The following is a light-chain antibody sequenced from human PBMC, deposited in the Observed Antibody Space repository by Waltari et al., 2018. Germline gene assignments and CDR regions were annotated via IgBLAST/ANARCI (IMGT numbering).Light chain of an antibody. J-gene: IGKJ2*01. CDR3: QQYFVYPYT. CDR1: QVISGY. V-gene: IGKV1-8*01. Sequence: AIRMTQSPSSLASSTGARVTITCRASQVISGYLAWYQQKPGKAPNLLVYASSTSQTGVPSRFIGSGSGTAFTLTIDCLQSEDFATYYCQQYFVYPYTFGQGTKLEIK. CDR2: ASS.